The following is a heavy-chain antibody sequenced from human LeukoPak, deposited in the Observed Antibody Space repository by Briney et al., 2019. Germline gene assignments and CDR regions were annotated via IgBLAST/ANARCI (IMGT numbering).Heavy chain of an antibody. CDR3: ARDSTPSITMVRGATGR. Sequence: ASVKVSCKASGYTFTGYYMHWVRQAPGQGLEWMGWINPNSGGTNYAQKFQGRVTMTRDTSISTAYMELSRLRSDDTAVYYCARDSTPSITMVRGATGRWGQGTLVTVSS. J-gene: IGHJ4*02. D-gene: IGHD3-10*01. V-gene: IGHV1-2*02. CDR2: INPNSGGT. CDR1: GYTFTGYY.